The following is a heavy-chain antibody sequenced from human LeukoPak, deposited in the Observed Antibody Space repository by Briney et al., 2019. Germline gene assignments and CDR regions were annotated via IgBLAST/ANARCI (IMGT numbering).Heavy chain of an antibody. CDR1: GGSISSSSYY. J-gene: IGHJ5*02. D-gene: IGHD1-7*01. CDR2: IYYSGST. Sequence: SETLSLTCTVSGGSISSSSYYWGWIRQPPGKGLEWIGSIYYSGSTYYNPSLKSRVTISVDTSKNQFSLKLSSVTAADTAVYYCARWVRNWNSSWFDPWGQGTLVTVSS. V-gene: IGHV4-39*07. CDR3: ARWVRNWNSSWFDP.